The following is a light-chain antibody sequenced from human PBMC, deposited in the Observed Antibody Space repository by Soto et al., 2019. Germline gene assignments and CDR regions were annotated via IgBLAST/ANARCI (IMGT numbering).Light chain of an antibody. CDR1: SSDIGAYNY. Sequence: QSALTQPASVSGSPGQSITISCTGTSSDIGAYNYVSWYQLHPGKAPKLIIFDVTYRPSGVSSRFSGSKSGNTASLTISGLQAEDEADYYCSSYSTRSTLFGGETKLTVL. CDR3: SSYSTRSTL. CDR2: DVT. V-gene: IGLV2-14*03. J-gene: IGLJ2*01.